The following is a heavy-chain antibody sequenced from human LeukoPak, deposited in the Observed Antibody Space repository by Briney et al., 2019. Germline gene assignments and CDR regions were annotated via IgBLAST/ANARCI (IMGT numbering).Heavy chain of an antibody. CDR1: GFTFSSYG. CDR2: IRYDGSNK. J-gene: IGHJ3*02. V-gene: IGHV3-30*02. Sequence: GGSLRLSCAASGFTFSSYGMHWVRQAPGKGLEWVAFIRYDGSNKYYADSVKGRFTISRDNSKNTLYLQMNSLRAEDTAVYYCARDGYCSGTSCSDAFDIWGQGTMVTVSS. CDR3: ARDGYCSGTSCSDAFDI. D-gene: IGHD2-2*03.